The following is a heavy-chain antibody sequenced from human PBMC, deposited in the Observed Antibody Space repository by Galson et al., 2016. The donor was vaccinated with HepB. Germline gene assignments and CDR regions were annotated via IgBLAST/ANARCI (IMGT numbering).Heavy chain of an antibody. CDR1: GYTFTTYG. D-gene: IGHD3-22*01. V-gene: IGHV1-3*01. J-gene: IGHJ5*02. CDR2: INAGNGNT. CDR3: ARDLKNYYDSSGYDYRWFDP. Sequence: QSGAEVKKPGESLKISCKASGYTFTTYGIHWVRQAPGQRLEWMGWINAGNGNTKYSQKFQGRVTITRDTSASTADMELSSLRSEDTAVYYCARDLKNYYDSSGYDYRWFDPWGQGTLVTVSS.